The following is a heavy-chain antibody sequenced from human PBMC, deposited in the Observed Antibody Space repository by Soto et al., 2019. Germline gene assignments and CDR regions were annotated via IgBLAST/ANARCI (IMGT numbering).Heavy chain of an antibody. Sequence: SETLSLTCTVSGGSISSYYWSWIRQPPGKGLEWIGYIYYSGSTNYNPSLKSRVTISVDTSKNQFSLKLSSVTAADTAVYYCASRGRITISYWGQGTLVTVSS. J-gene: IGHJ4*02. D-gene: IGHD3-10*01. CDR2: IYYSGST. CDR1: GGSISSYY. V-gene: IGHV4-59*08. CDR3: ASRGRITISY.